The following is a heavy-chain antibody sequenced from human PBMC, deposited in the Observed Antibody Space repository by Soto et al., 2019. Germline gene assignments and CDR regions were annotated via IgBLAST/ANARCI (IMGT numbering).Heavy chain of an antibody. J-gene: IGHJ6*02. CDR3: ARSLYGSGSYYVYYYYYGMDV. CDR2: IYYSGST. Sequence: SETVSLTCTVSGGSISSYYWSWIRQPPGKGLEWIGYIYYSGSTNYNPSLKSRVTISVDTSKNQFSLKLSSVTAADTAVYYCARSLYGSGSYYVYYYYYGMDVWGQGTTVTVSS. CDR1: GGSISSYY. V-gene: IGHV4-59*01. D-gene: IGHD3-10*01.